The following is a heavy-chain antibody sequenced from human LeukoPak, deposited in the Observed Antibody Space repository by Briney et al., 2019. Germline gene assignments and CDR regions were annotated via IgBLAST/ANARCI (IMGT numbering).Heavy chain of an antibody. D-gene: IGHD3-22*01. J-gene: IGHJ4*02. CDR3: AKVYYGADYYFDY. V-gene: IGHV3-30*02. Sequence: GGSLRLSCAASGFTFSSYGMHWFRQAPGKGLEWVAFIRYDGSNKYYADSVKGRFTISRDNSKNTLYLQMNSLRAEDTAVYYCAKVYYGADYYFDYWGQGTLVTVSS. CDR1: GFTFSSYG. CDR2: IRYDGSNK.